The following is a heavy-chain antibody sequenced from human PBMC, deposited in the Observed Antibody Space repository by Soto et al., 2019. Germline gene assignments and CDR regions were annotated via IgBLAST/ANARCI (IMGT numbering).Heavy chain of an antibody. D-gene: IGHD5-12*01. CDR2: IYHSGST. Sequence: QLQLQESGSGLVKPSQTLSLTCAVSGGSISSGGYSWSWIRQPPGKGLEWIGYIYHSGSTYYNPTLKSRVTISVARSKNQFSLKLSSVTAADTAVYFCAAGGGLPRYYWGQGTLVTVSS. CDR1: GGSISSGGYS. CDR3: AAGGGLPRYY. J-gene: IGHJ4*02. V-gene: IGHV4-30-2*01.